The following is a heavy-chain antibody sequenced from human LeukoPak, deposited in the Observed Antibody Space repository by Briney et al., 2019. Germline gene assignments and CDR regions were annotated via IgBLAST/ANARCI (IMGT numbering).Heavy chain of an antibody. J-gene: IGHJ4*02. CDR3: TRGHD. CDR1: GLTFSSHW. Sequence: GGSLRLSCAASGLTFSSHWMSWVRQAPGKGLEWVANINQDGSGKNYVDSVKGRFTISRDNAKNSLYLQMNSLRADDTAVYYCTRGHDWGQGTPVTVSS. V-gene: IGHV3-7*01. CDR2: INQDGSGK.